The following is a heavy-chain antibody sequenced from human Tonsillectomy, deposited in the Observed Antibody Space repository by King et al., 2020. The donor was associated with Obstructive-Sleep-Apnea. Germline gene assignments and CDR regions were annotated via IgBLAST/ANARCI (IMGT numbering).Heavy chain of an antibody. V-gene: IGHV4-4*02. J-gene: IGHJ4*02. CDR2: IYYSGST. CDR1: GGSITSYNW. D-gene: IGHD6-13*01. Sequence: QLQESGPGLVKPSGTLSLTCAVSGGSITSYNWWAWVRQPPGKGLEWIGNIYYSGSTNYNPSLESRVIIAVDKSKNQFSLTLTSVTAPDTAVYYCARERPSNSSGFDYWGQGTLVTASS. CDR3: ARERPSNSSGFDY.